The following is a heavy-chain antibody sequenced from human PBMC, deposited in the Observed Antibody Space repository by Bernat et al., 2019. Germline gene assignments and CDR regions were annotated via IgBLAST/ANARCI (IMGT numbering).Heavy chain of an antibody. Sequence: QVQLVESGGGVVQPGRSLRLSCAASGFTFSSYAMHWVRQAPGKGLEWVAVISYDGSNKYYADSVKGRFTISRDNSKNTLYLQMNSLRAEDTAVYYCARVPGVFTMVRGVPNDYWGQGTLVTVSS. CDR3: ARVPGVFTMVRGVPNDY. D-gene: IGHD3-10*01. J-gene: IGHJ4*02. CDR1: GFTFSSYA. V-gene: IGHV3-30-3*01. CDR2: ISYDGSNK.